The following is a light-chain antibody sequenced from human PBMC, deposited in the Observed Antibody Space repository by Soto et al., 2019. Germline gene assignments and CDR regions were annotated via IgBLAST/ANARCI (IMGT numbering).Light chain of an antibody. CDR3: QQYVRSPWT. J-gene: IGKJ1*01. Sequence: EIVLTQSPGTLSLSPGERATLSCRASQSVSSDYFAWYQQKRGQAPRLLIYGASNRATGIPDRFSGSGSGTDFTLTISRLAPGDFAVYYCQQYVRSPWTFGQGTKVEIK. V-gene: IGKV3-20*01. CDR2: GAS. CDR1: QSVSSDY.